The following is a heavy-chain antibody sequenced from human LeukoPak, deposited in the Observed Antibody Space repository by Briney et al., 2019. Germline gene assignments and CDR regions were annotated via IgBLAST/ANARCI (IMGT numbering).Heavy chain of an antibody. CDR2: ISYDGSNE. D-gene: IGHD4-23*01. Sequence: PGGSLTLSCAASGFTFSDYAMHWVRQAPGKGLEWVAVISYDGSNEYYADSVKGRFTISRDNSKNTLYLQMNSLRAEDTAVYYCALGEAQYGGNSGAFDYWGQGTLVTVSS. CDR1: GFTFSDYA. J-gene: IGHJ4*02. V-gene: IGHV3-30*03. CDR3: ALGEAQYGGNSGAFDY.